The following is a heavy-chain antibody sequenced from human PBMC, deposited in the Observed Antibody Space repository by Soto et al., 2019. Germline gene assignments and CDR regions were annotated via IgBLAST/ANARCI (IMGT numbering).Heavy chain of an antibody. V-gene: IGHV4-30-2*01. CDR3: ARGATVVNDY. D-gene: IGHD3-22*01. CDR1: GGSISSSSYY. J-gene: IGHJ4*02. CDR2: IYHSGST. Sequence: SETLSLTCTVSGGSISSSSYYWGWIRQPPGKGLEWIGYIYHSGSTYYNPSLKSRVTISVDRSKNQFSLKLSSVTAADTAVYYCARGATVVNDYWGQGTLVTVSS.